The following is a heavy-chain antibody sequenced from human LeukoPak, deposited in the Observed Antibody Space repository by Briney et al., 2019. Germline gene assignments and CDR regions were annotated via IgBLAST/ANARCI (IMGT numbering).Heavy chain of an antibody. D-gene: IGHD5-12*01. J-gene: IGHJ6*03. V-gene: IGHV3-21*01. Sequence: GGSLRLSCAASGFTFSSYSMNWVRQAPGKGLEWVSSISSSSSYIYYADSVKGRFTISRDNAKNSLYLQMNSLRAEDTAVYYCARERYSGYDSDFYYYYMDVWGKGTTVTVSS. CDR2: ISSSSSYI. CDR3: ARERYSGYDSDFYYYYMDV. CDR1: GFTFSSYS.